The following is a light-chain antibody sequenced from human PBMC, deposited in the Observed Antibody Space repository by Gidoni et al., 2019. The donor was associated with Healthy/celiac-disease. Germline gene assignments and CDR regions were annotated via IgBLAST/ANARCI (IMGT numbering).Light chain of an antibody. CDR3: QQYGSSPCT. CDR1: QSVRSSY. V-gene: IGKV3-20*01. CDR2: GAS. J-gene: IGKJ3*01. Sequence: EIVLTQSPGTLSLSPGESATLSCRASQSVRSSYLAWYQQKPGQAPRLLIYGASSRATGIPDRFSGSGSGTDFTLTISRLEPEDFAVYYCQQYGSSPCTFGPGTKVDIK.